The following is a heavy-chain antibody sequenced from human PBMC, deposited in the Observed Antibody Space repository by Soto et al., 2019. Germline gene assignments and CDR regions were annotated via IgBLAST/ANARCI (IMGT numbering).Heavy chain of an antibody. J-gene: IGHJ4*02. D-gene: IGHD1-26*01. CDR3: ATLPRVSSYYVFDY. CDR1: GYTLTELS. Sequence: ASVKVSCKVSGYTLTELSMHWVRQAPGKGLEWMGGFDPEDGETIYAQKFQGRVTMTEDTSTDTAYMELSSLRSEDTAVYYCATLPRVSSYYVFDYWGQGTLVTVSS. CDR2: FDPEDGET. V-gene: IGHV1-24*01.